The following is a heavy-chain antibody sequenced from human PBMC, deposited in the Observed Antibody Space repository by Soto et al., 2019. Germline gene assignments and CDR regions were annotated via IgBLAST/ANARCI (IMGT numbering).Heavy chain of an antibody. Sequence: QVQLVQSGAEVKKPGSSVKVSCKASGGTFSNYAISWVRQAPGQGLEWMGGIIPIFGTTNYAQRFQGRVTMTADESSSTASMVLSTLRSEHTAVYYSAHVSTSCYNHYFDYWGQGTLVTVSS. CDR3: AHVSTSCYNHYFDY. CDR1: GGTFSNYA. D-gene: IGHD2-2*01. J-gene: IGHJ4*02. V-gene: IGHV1-69*12. CDR2: IIPIFGTT.